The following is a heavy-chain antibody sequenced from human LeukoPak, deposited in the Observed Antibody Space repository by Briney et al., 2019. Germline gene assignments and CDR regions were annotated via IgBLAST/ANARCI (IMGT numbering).Heavy chain of an antibody. V-gene: IGHV3-20*04. Sequence: PGGSLRLSCAASGFNFDDYVMTWVRQAPGKGLEWVSGINWNGGSRGYADSVKGRFTISRDNAKNSLYLQMNSLRAEDTALYYCARGVIASGGNDFDYWGQGTLVTVSS. D-gene: IGHD6-13*01. J-gene: IGHJ4*02. CDR3: ARGVIASGGNDFDY. CDR2: INWNGGSR. CDR1: GFNFDDYV.